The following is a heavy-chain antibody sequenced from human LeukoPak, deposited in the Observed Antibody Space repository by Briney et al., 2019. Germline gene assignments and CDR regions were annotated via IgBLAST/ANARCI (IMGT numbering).Heavy chain of an antibody. D-gene: IGHD3-22*01. CDR3: ARYYYDSSGYYLVDY. V-gene: IGHV3-74*01. CDR1: GFTFSSYW. CDR2: INSDGSST. Sequence: PGGSLRLSCAASGFTFSSYWMHWVRQAPGKGLVWVSRINSDGSSTSYADSVKGRFTISRDNAKDTLYLQMNSLRAEDTAVYYCARYYYDSSGYYLVDYWGQGTLVTVSS. J-gene: IGHJ4*02.